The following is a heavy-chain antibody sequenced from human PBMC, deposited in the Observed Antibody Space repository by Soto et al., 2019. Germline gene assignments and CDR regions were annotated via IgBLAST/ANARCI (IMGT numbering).Heavy chain of an antibody. CDR3: ARGGGVGVAGSADFDM. D-gene: IGHD3-3*01. V-gene: IGHV1-2*02. J-gene: IGHJ3*02. CDR2: INPATGAA. CDR1: GYPVTAYY. Sequence: QLHLVQSGAVVKKPGASVTVSCSASGYPVTAYYMHWVRQAPGRGLGWMGGINPATGAAKYTQTFEGRFTTTRDTPTGRVFMELGGLTSVDTADFNCARGGGVGVAGSADFDMWGQGTLVTVSS.